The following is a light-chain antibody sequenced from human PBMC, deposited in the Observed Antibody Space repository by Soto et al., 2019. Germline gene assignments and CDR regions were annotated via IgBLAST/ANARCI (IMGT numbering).Light chain of an antibody. CDR1: QTLSISY. Sequence: EIVLTQSPATLSLSPGERATLSCRASQTLSISYLAWYQQKPGQAPRLLIYGASSRPTGIPDRFSGSGSGTDFVLTISRLEPEDSAVYFCQQYDGPPRTFGHGTKVDIK. V-gene: IGKV3-20*01. CDR3: QQYDGPPRT. CDR2: GAS. J-gene: IGKJ3*01.